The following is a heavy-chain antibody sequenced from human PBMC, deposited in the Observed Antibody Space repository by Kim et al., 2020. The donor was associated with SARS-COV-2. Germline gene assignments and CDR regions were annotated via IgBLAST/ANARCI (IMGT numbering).Heavy chain of an antibody. CDR3: ARKNGMDV. CDR1: GFTFSDYW. J-gene: IGHJ6*02. Sequence: GGSLRLSCAASGFTFSDYWMTWVRQAPGKGLEWVASIKRDGSEKYYVDSVKGRFTISRDNVKNSVYLQMNSLRDEDSAVYYCARKNGMDVWSQGTTVTVSS. CDR2: IKRDGSEK. V-gene: IGHV3-7*01.